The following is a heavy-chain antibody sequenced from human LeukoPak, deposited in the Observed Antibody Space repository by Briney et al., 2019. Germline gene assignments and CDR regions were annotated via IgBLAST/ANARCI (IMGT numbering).Heavy chain of an antibody. D-gene: IGHD6-13*01. V-gene: IGHV3-11*01. Sequence: GGSLRLSCAASGFTFSDYYMSWIRQAPGKGLEWVSYISSSGSTIYYADSVKGRFTISRDNAKNSLHLQMNSLRAEDTAVYYCARVRIAAAGNEGAFDIWGQGTMVTVSS. CDR2: ISSSGSTI. CDR3: ARVRIAAAGNEGAFDI. J-gene: IGHJ3*02. CDR1: GFTFSDYY.